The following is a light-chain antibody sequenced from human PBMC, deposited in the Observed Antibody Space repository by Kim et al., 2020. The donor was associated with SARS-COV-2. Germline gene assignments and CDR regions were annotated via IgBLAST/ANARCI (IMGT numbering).Light chain of an antibody. CDR3: HQYATSPWT. V-gene: IGKV3-20*01. CDR2: GAS. J-gene: IGKJ1*01. Sequence: PGERATLSCRASQSVTSTSLAWYQQKPGQAPRLLIYGASTGATGIPDRFSGSGSGTDFTLTISRLEPEDFAVYYCHQYATSPWTFGQGTKL. CDR1: QSVTSTS.